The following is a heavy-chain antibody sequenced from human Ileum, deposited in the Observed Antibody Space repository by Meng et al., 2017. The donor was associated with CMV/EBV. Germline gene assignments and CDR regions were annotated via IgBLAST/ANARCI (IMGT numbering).Heavy chain of an antibody. CDR3: ARLQAWDWFDP. Sequence: QGTSQGSGPGLVKPLETLSLTFRVSGGSINSSFWSLIRQPAGKGLELIWRIYRSRIINYHPSLKSRVTVSVDTSKYQFSLKVNSVTAADTAVYYCARLQAWDWFDPWGQGTLVTVSS. V-gene: IGHV4-4*07. CDR2: IYRSRII. D-gene: IGHD4-11*01. CDR1: GGSINSSF. J-gene: IGHJ5*02.